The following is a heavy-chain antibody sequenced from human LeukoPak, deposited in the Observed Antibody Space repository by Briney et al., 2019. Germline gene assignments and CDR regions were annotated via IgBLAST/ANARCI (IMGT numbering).Heavy chain of an antibody. D-gene: IGHD6-19*01. J-gene: IGHJ4*02. CDR1: GFTFSTYD. CDR2: IGTVGDT. Sequence: PGGSLRLSWAASGFTFSTYDMHWVRQVTGKGLEWVSAIGTVGDTYYPGSVKGRFIISRENAKNSLYLQMNSLRAGDTAVYYCARGALAGRGWVYQFDYWVQGTLVTVS. V-gene: IGHV3-13*04. CDR3: ARGALAGRGWVYQFDY.